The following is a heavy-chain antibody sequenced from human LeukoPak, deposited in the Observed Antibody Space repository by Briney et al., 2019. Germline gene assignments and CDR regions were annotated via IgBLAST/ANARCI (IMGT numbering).Heavy chain of an antibody. J-gene: IGHJ5*02. D-gene: IGHD3-16*01. V-gene: IGHV4-31*03. CDR1: GVSVTSGGYY. CDR3: ARDSQRYDYVWGTYFGSWFDP. Sequence: SETLSLTCTVSGVSVTSGGYYWNWIRQSPGRGLESIGYIYSTGSTSYNPSLKSRVMLSVDTSQNHFSLRLSSVTAADTAVYYCARDSQRYDYVWGTYFGSWFDPWGQGTLVTVSS. CDR2: IYSTGST.